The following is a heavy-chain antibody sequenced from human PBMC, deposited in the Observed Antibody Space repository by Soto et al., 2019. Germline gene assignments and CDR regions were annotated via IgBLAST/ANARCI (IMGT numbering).Heavy chain of an antibody. Sequence: QVQLVQSGAEVKKPGASVKVSRKASGYTFTSYGISWVRQAPGQGLEWMGWISAYNGNTNYAQKLQGRVTITTDTSTSTAYMELRSLRSDDTAVYYCASSLLVGYGLEGESDWGQGTLVTVSS. CDR1: GYTFTSYG. D-gene: IGHD5-18*01. CDR3: ASSLLVGYGLEGESD. CDR2: ISAYNGNT. J-gene: IGHJ4*02. V-gene: IGHV1-18*01.